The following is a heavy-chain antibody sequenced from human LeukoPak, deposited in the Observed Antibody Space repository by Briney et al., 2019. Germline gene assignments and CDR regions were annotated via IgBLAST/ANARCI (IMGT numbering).Heavy chain of an antibody. CDR2: ISGSGDTT. D-gene: IGHD6-19*01. CDR3: AKRASIGYGSGWPDY. J-gene: IGHJ4*02. Sequence: PGGSLRLSCAASGFTFSDYAMSWVRQAPGEGLEWVSVISGSGDTTRYTDSVKGRFTISRDNSKNTLDLQMNSLRAEDTAVYYCAKRASIGYGSGWPDYWGQGTLVTVSS. V-gene: IGHV3-23*01. CDR1: GFTFSDYA.